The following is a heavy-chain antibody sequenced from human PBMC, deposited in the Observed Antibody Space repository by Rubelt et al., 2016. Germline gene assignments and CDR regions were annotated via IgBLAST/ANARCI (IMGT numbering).Heavy chain of an antibody. CDR3: ARSAIAARRYGMDV. J-gene: IGHJ6*02. Sequence: IYSGGSTYYADSVKGRFTISRDNSKNTLYLQMNSLRAEDTAVYYCARSAIAARRYGMDVWGQGTTVTVSS. V-gene: IGHV3-66*01. D-gene: IGHD6-6*01. CDR2: IYSGGST.